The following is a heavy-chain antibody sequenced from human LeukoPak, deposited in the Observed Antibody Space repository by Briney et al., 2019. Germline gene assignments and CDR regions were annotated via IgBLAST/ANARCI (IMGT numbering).Heavy chain of an antibody. V-gene: IGHV4-59*01. J-gene: IGHJ4*02. CDR1: GGSISSYY. D-gene: IGHD6-6*01. Sequence: SETLSLTCTVSGGSISSYYWSWIRQPPGKGLEWIGYIYYSGSTNYNPSLKSRVTISVDTSKNQLSLKLSSVTAADTAMYYCARGGSTSSIAYWGQGTLVTVSS. CDR3: ARGGSTSSIAY. CDR2: IYYSGST.